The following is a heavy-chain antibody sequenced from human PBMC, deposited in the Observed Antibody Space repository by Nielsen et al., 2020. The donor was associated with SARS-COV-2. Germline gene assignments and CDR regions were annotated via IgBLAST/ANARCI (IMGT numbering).Heavy chain of an antibody. CDR1: GFTFSSYG. V-gene: IGHV3-33*01. CDR3: ASGTGPYFDY. CDR2: IWYDGSNK. D-gene: IGHD6-13*01. J-gene: IGHJ4*02. Sequence: GGSLRLSCAASGFTFSSYGMHWVRQAPGKGLEWVAIIWYDGSNKYYADSVKGRFTISRDNSKNTLYLQMNSLRAEDTAVYYCASGTGPYFDYWGQGTLVTVSS.